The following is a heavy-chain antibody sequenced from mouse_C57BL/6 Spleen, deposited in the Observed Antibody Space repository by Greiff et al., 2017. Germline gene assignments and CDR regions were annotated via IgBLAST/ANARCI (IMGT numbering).Heavy chain of an antibody. Sequence: QVQLQQPGTELVKPGASVKLSCKASGYTFTSYWMHWVKQRPGQGLEWIGNINPSNGGTNYNEKFKSKATLTVDKSSSTAYMQLSSLTSEDSAVYYGARGGYDRSYWYFDVWGTGTTVTVSS. CDR3: ARGGYDRSYWYFDV. CDR2: INPSNGGT. V-gene: IGHV1-53*01. CDR1: GYTFTSYW. J-gene: IGHJ1*03. D-gene: IGHD2-2*01.